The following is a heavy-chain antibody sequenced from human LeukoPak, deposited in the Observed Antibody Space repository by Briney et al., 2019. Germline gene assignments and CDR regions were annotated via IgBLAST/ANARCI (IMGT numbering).Heavy chain of an antibody. D-gene: IGHD3-22*01. CDR2: IYYSGST. CDR1: GGSISSSSYY. Sequence: SETLSLTCTVSGGSISSSSYYWGWIRQPPGKGLEWIGSIYYSGSTYYNPSLKSRVTISVDTSKNQFSLKLSSVTAADTAVYYCATEPNYYDSTGYHSWGQGTLVTVSS. J-gene: IGHJ4*02. CDR3: ATEPNYYDSTGYHS. V-gene: IGHV4-39*01.